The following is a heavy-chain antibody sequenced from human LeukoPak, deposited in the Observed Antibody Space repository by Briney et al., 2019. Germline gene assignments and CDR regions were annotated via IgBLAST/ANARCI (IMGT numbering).Heavy chain of an antibody. J-gene: IGHJ4*02. CDR2: IYYSGST. CDR3: ASLGAEIAAAGAIDY. V-gene: IGHV4-59*01. D-gene: IGHD6-13*01. Sequence: SETLSLTCTVSGGSISSYYWSWIRQPPGKGLEWIGYIYYSGSTNYNPSLKSRVTISVDTPKDQFSLKLSSVTAADTAVYYCASLGAEIAAAGAIDYWAREPWSPSPQ. CDR1: GGSISSYY.